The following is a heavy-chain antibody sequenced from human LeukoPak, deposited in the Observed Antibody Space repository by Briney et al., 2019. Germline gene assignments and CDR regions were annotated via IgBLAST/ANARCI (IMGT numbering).Heavy chain of an antibody. Sequence: ASVKVSCKASGGTFSSYAISWVRQAPGQGLEWMGGIIPIFGTANYAQKFQGRVTITTDESTSTAYMELSSLRSEDTAVYYCARGSARVVRYCSSTSCSTGLDPWGQGTLVTVSS. CDR3: ARGSARVVRYCSSTSCSTGLDP. D-gene: IGHD2-2*01. CDR2: IIPIFGTA. CDR1: GGTFSSYA. V-gene: IGHV1-69*05. J-gene: IGHJ5*02.